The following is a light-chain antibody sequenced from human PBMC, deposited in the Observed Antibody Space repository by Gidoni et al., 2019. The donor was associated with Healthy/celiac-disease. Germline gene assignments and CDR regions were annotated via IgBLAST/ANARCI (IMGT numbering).Light chain of an antibody. CDR2: DAS. Sequence: EIVLTQPPATLSLSPGERATLSCRASQSLSSYLALYRQKPGQAHRLLIYDASNRATGIPARFSGSGFGTDFSLTISSLEPEYFAVSYCQQRSNWLTFGGGTKVEIK. V-gene: IGKV3-11*01. J-gene: IGKJ4*01. CDR1: QSLSSY. CDR3: QQRSNWLT.